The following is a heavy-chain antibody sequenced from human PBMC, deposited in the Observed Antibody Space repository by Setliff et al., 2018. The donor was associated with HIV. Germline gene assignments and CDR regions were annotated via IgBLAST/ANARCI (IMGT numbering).Heavy chain of an antibody. CDR1: GDSISSGGYY. CDR3: ASGRGAKGGYDYFGS. CDR2: IHYSGAT. J-gene: IGHJ4*02. Sequence: SETLSLTCTVSGDSISSGGYYWSWIRQLPGKGLEWIGYIHYSGATYYNPSLKNRVTISLDTSKSQFSLKLTSVTAADTALYYCASGRGAKGGYDYFGSWGQGTLVTVSS. V-gene: IGHV4-31*03. D-gene: IGHD5-12*01.